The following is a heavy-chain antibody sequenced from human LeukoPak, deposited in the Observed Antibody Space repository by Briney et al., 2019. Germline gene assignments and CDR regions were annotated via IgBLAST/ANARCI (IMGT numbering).Heavy chain of an antibody. V-gene: IGHV3-23*01. CDR3: AKNRDSSGYYLLLFY. CDR2: ISGSGDNT. Sequence: GGSLRLSCAASGFTFSSHGMSWVRQAPGKGLEWVSTISGSGDNTYYADSVKGRFTISRDNSKNTLYLQMNSQRAKDTAVYYCAKNRDSSGYYLLLFYWGQGTLVTVSS. D-gene: IGHD3-22*01. J-gene: IGHJ4*02. CDR1: GFTFSSHG.